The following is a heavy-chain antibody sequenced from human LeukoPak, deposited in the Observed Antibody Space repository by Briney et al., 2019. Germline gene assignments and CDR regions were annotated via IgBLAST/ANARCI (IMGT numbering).Heavy chain of an antibody. J-gene: IGHJ4*02. CDR2: INPNSGGT. V-gene: IGHV1-2*02. Sequence: ASAKVSCKASGYTFAGYYMHWVRQAPGQGLEWMGWINPNSGGTNYAQKFQGRVTMTRDTSISTAYMELSRLRSDDTSVYYCARDHVVPGDFGDYWGQGTLVTVSS. CDR3: ARDHVVPGDFGDY. CDR1: GYTFAGYY. D-gene: IGHD2-21*02.